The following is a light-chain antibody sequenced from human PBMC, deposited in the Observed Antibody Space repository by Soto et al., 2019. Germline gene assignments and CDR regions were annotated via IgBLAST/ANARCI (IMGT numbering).Light chain of an antibody. J-gene: IGKJ2*01. CDR2: GAS. V-gene: IGKV3-15*01. CDR3: QQYNNWPPLYT. CDR1: QSVRSN. Sequence: EIVMTQSPVTLSVSPGERATLSCRASQSVRSNLAWYQQKPGQTPRLLIYGASTRATGIPARFSGSGSGTEFTLTISSLQSEDFAVYYCQQYNNWPPLYTFGQGTKVEIK.